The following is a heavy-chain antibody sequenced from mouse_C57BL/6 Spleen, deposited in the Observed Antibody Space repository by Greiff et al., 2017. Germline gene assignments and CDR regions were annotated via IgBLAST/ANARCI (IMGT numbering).Heavy chain of an antibody. J-gene: IGHJ4*01. CDR2: IHPNSGST. CDR3: AREDDYPYYAMDY. D-gene: IGHD2-4*01. V-gene: IGHV1-64*01. CDR1: GYTFTSYW. Sequence: VQLQQPGAALVKPGASVKLSCKASGYTFTSYWMHWVKQRPGQGLEWIGMIHPNSGSTNYNEKFKSKATLTVDKSSSTAYMQLSSLTSEDAAVYYGAREDDYPYYAMDYWGQGTSVTVSS.